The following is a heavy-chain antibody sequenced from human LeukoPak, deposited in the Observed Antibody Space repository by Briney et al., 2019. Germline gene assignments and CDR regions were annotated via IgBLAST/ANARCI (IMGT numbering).Heavy chain of an antibody. Sequence: GGSLRLSCAASGFTFSSYGMHWVRQAPGKGLEWVAVISYDGSNKYYADSVKGRFTISRDNSKNTLYLQMNSLRAEDTAVYYRAKGGGAVAIWGQGTLVTVSS. CDR2: ISYDGSNK. CDR1: GFTFSSYG. V-gene: IGHV3-30*18. CDR3: AKGGGAVAI. D-gene: IGHD6-19*01. J-gene: IGHJ4*02.